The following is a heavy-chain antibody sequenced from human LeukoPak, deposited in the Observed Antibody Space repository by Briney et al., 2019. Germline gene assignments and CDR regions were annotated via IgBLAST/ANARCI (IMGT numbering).Heavy chain of an antibody. V-gene: IGHV3-23*01. CDR1: GFTFSSYA. CDR2: ISGSGDST. D-gene: IGHD1-26*01. Sequence: PGGSLRLSCAASGFTFSSYAMNWVRQAPGKGLDWVSVISGSGDSTYYADSVKGRFTISRDNSKNTLYLHMNSLRAEDTAVYYCAKSRIVGPTTPPFDYWGQGTLVTVSS. CDR3: AKSRIVGPTTPPFDY. J-gene: IGHJ4*02.